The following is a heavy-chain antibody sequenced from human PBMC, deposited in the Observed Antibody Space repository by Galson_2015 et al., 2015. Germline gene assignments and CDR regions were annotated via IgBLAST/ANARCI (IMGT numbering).Heavy chain of an antibody. V-gene: IGHV1-69*13. D-gene: IGHD1-7*01. CDR2: IIPIFGTA. CDR3: ASGRTGTTTGFWGY. CDR1: GGTFSSYA. J-gene: IGHJ4*02. Sequence: SVKVSCKASGGTFSSYAISWVRQAPGQGLEWMGGIIPIFGTANYAQKFQGRVTITADESTSTAYMELSSLRSEDTAVYYCASGRTGTTTGFWGYWGQGTLVTVSS.